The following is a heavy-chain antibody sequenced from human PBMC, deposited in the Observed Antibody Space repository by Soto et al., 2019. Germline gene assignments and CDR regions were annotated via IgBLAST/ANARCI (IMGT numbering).Heavy chain of an antibody. D-gene: IGHD3-22*01. Sequence: SETLSLTCTVTSASISSPHYYWTWIRQPPGKGLEWVGYIYYTGNNFYNPALKSRVAMSVDPSTNQFSLKLASVTDADTAVYFCAREPKQNYDSSPWNGGFDSWGPGTLVTVSS. V-gene: IGHV4-30-4*01. CDR2: IYYTGNN. J-gene: IGHJ4*02. CDR1: SASISSPHYY. CDR3: AREPKQNYDSSPWNGGFDS.